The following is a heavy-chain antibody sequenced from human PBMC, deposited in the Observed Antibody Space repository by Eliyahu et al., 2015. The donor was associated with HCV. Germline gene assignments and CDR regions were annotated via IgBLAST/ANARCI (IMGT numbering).Heavy chain of an antibody. D-gene: IGHD3-9*01. V-gene: IGHV3-53*02. J-gene: IGHJ6*03. CDR2: IYSGGST. CDR1: GFXVSSNY. CDR3: ARGLSVTGYQDYYMDV. Sequence: EVQLVETGGGLMQPGGSLRLSCAASGFXVSSNYIIWVRQAPAKGLEWVSVIYSGGSTYFADSVEGRFTISRDNSQNTLYLQMNSLRAEDTAVYYCARGLSVTGYQDYYMDVWGKGTTVTVSS.